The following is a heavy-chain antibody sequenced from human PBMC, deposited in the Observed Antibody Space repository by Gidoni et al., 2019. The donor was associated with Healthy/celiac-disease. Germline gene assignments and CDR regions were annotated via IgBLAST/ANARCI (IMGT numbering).Heavy chain of an antibody. CDR3: ARGDSSSGYYGMDV. CDR1: GFTFSSYD. CDR2: IGTAGDP. D-gene: IGHD6-6*01. Sequence: EVQLVESGGGLVQPGGSLRLSCAASGFTFSSYDMHWVRQAPGKGLEWVSAIGTAGDPYYTGAVKGRFTISRENAKNSLYLQMNSLRAGDTAVYYGARGDSSSGYYGMDVWGQGTTVTVSS. V-gene: IGHV3-13*05. J-gene: IGHJ6*02.